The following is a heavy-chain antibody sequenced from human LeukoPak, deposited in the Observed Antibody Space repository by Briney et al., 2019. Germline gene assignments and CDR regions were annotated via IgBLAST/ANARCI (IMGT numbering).Heavy chain of an antibody. CDR3: AGGGDSGWAIDN. Sequence: GGSLRLSCAASGFTFSSYAMSWVREAPGKGLECVSAISDSGGSTYYADSMRDRFTISRDNAKNSLYLQINSLRDEDTALYYCAGGGDSGWAIDNWGQGTLVIVSS. V-gene: IGHV3-23*01. CDR1: GFTFSSYA. J-gene: IGHJ4*02. CDR2: ISDSGGST. D-gene: IGHD6-19*01.